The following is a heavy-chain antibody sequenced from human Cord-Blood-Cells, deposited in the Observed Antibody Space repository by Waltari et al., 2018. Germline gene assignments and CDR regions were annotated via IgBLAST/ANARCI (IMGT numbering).Heavy chain of an antibody. V-gene: IGHV1-24*01. CDR2: FDPEDGET. Sequence: HVQTVQSGAEVKKPGASVKVSCKVSGYTLTALSMSSMRQAPGKGLAWMGCFDPEDGETIYAQKFHGIVTMTEDTSTDTAYMELSSLRSEDTAVYYCATSIFGVAPFDPWGQGTLVTVSS. CDR3: ATSIFGVAPFDP. CDR1: GYTLTALS. J-gene: IGHJ5*02. D-gene: IGHD3-3*01.